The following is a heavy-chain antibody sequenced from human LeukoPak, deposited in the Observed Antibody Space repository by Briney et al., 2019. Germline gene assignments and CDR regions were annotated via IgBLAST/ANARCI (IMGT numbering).Heavy chain of an antibody. Sequence: ASVKVSCKASGYTFTSYGISWVRQAPGQGLEWMGWISAYNGNTNYAQKLQGRVTMTTDTSTSTAYMELRSLRSDDTAVYYCARARYYDSSGYYTQRRNYYYYYMDVWGKGTTVTISS. D-gene: IGHD3-22*01. V-gene: IGHV1-18*01. CDR2: ISAYNGNT. J-gene: IGHJ6*03. CDR1: GYTFTSYG. CDR3: ARARYYDSSGYYTQRRNYYYYYMDV.